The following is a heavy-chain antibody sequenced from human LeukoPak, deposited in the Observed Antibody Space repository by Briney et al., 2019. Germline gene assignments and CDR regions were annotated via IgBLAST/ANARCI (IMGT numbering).Heavy chain of an antibody. J-gene: IGHJ6*03. CDR3: ARFGAAAGRNYYYMDV. V-gene: IGHV4-4*07. CDR1: GGSISSYY. Sequence: SETLSLTCTVSGGSISSYYWSWIRHPAGKGLEWVVRIYSSGSTNYNPSPKSRVTMSVDTSKDQFSLKLSSVTAADTAVYYCARFGAAAGRNYYYMDVWGKGTTVTVSS. CDR2: IYSSGST. D-gene: IGHD6-13*01.